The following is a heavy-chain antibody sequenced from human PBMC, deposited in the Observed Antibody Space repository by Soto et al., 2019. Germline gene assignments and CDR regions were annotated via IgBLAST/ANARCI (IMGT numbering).Heavy chain of an antibody. CDR2: ISSSSTDT. CDR3: ARDIPYYDISGFRYWYFDL. D-gene: IGHD3-22*01. Sequence: QVQLVESGGGLVKPGGSLRLSCAASGFTFSDYHMTWIRQAPGKGLEWVSYISSSSTDTNYAGSVKGRFIISRDNAKNSLYLKMNSLRAEDTAIYYCARDIPYYDISGFRYWYFDLWGRGTLVTVSS. J-gene: IGHJ2*01. V-gene: IGHV3-11*06. CDR1: GFTFSDYH.